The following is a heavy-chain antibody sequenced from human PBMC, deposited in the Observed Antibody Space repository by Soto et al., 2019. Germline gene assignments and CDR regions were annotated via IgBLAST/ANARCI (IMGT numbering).Heavy chain of an antibody. V-gene: IGHV3-30*01. CDR1: DFNFRNFA. CDR3: AKDRGFSFGIFDY. CDR2: ISYDSRNI. Sequence: PGGSLRLSCAASDFNFRNFAMHWVRQAPGKGLEWVALISYDSRNIYYADSVKGRFAISRDNSKNTLFLQMNSLRGEDTAVYYCAKDRGFSFGIFDYWGQGTLVTVSS. J-gene: IGHJ4*02. D-gene: IGHD3-16*01.